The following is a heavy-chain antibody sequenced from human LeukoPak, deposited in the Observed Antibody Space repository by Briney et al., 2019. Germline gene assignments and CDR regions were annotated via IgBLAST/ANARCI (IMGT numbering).Heavy chain of an antibody. D-gene: IGHD3-22*01. CDR3: ARGGDSSGYYAWYFDY. CDR1: GFTFSSYE. CDR2: ISSSGSTI. J-gene: IGHJ4*02. V-gene: IGHV3-48*03. Sequence: GGSLRLSCAASGFTFSSYEMSWVRQAPGKGLEWVSYISSSGSTIYYADSVKGRFTISRDNAKNSLYLQMNSLRAEDTAVYYCARGGDSSGYYAWYFDYWGQGTLVTVSS.